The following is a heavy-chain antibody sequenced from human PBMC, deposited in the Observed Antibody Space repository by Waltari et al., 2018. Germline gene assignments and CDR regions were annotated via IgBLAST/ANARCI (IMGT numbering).Heavy chain of an antibody. CDR2: IWSDGNDK. Sequence: QVQLVESGGGVVQPGKSLRLSCAASGFTFSTSGIHWVRQAPGKGVVLVAHIWSDGNDKDYADSVTGRFTISRDNSKNTLFLEMNSLRAEDTAVYYCAKDYDSSGYNPPQSGYFDYWGQGTLVTVSS. CDR3: AKDYDSSGYNPPQSGYFDY. V-gene: IGHV3-33*06. D-gene: IGHD3-22*01. J-gene: IGHJ4*02. CDR1: GFTFSTSG.